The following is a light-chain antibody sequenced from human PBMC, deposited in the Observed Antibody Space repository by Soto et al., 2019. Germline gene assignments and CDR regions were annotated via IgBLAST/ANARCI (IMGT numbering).Light chain of an antibody. CDR2: DDD. Sequence: QSALTQPPSVSAAPGQKVTISCSGSSSNIGNNYVSWYQQLPGTAPKLLIYDDDKRPSGIPDRFSGSKSGTSATLGITGFQTGDEADYYCGSWDSSLSAYVFGIGTKVTVL. CDR1: SSNIGNNY. V-gene: IGLV1-51*01. J-gene: IGLJ1*01. CDR3: GSWDSSLSAYV.